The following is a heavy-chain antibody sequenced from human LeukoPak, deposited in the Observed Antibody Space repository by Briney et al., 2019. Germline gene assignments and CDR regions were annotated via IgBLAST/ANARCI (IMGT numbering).Heavy chain of an antibody. J-gene: IGHJ6*04. CDR1: GFSFSDYY. D-gene: IGHD5-24*01. CDR3: SGGVGMARHRVPCYSAMDV. V-gene: IGHV3-72*01. Sequence: AESLRLSCAASGFSFSDYYMDWVRQAPGKGLEWVGRSRNRASSYSTQYAATVKGRFTISRDDQKNLMSLQMTTLKAEDPAVYYGSGGVGMARHRVPCYSAMDVWRKGTTVTDSS. CDR2: SRNRASSYST.